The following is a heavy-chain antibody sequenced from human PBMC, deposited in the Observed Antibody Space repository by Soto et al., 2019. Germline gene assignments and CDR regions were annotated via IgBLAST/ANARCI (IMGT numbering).Heavy chain of an antibody. D-gene: IGHD3-16*01. J-gene: IGHJ5*02. CDR2: IYYSGST. CDR1: GGSISSGGYY. Sequence: PSETLSLTCTVSGGSISSGGYYWSWIRQHPGKGLEWIGYIYYSGSTYYNPSLKSRVTISVDTSKNQLSLKLSSVTAADTAVYYCARRLTSRGHWFDPWGQGTLVTVSS. V-gene: IGHV4-31*03. CDR3: ARRLTSRGHWFDP.